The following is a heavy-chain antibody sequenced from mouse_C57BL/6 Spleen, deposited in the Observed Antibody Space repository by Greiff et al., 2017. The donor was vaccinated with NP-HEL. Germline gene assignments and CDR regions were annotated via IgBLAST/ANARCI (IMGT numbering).Heavy chain of an antibody. Sequence: EVKLVESGGDLVKPGGSLKLSCAASGFTFSSYGMSWVRQTPDKRLEWVATISSGGSYTYYPDSVKGRITISRDNAKNTLYLQMSSLKSEDTAMYYCARELVDYWGQGTTLTVSS. CDR2: ISSGGSYT. CDR1: GFTFSSYG. J-gene: IGHJ2*01. CDR3: ARELVDY. V-gene: IGHV5-6*01. D-gene: IGHD4-1*01.